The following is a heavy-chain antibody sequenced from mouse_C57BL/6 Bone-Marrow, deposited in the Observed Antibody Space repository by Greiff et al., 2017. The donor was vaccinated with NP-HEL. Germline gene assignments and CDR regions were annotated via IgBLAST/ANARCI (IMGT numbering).Heavy chain of an antibody. J-gene: IGHJ2*01. CDR2: IDPENGDT. CDR1: GFNIKDDY. V-gene: IGHV14-4*01. CDR3: TTGDGGNYFDY. Sequence: DVQLQESGAELVRPGASVKLSCTASGFNIKDDYMHWVKQRPEQGLEWIGWIDPENGDTEYASKFQGKATITADTSSNTAYLQLSSLTSEDTAVYYCTTGDGGNYFDYWGQGTTLTVSS.